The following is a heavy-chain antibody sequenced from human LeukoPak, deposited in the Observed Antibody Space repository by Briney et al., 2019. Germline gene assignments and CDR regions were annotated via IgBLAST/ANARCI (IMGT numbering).Heavy chain of an antibody. CDR1: GCTFTGYY. CDR2: INPNSGGT. V-gene: IGHV1-2*02. Sequence: ASVKVSCKASGCTFTGYYMHWVRQAPGQGLEWMGWINPNSGGTNYAQKFQGRVTMTRDTSISTAYMELSRLRSDDTAVYYCASVPMITFGGVIVTWGQGTLVTVSS. CDR3: ASVPMITFGGVIVT. D-gene: IGHD3-16*02. J-gene: IGHJ5*02.